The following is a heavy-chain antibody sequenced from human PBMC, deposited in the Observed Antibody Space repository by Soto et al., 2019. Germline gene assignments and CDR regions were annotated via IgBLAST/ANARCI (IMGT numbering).Heavy chain of an antibody. CDR3: ARADYYGSGSYGEFDP. Sequence: LRLSCAASGFTFSSYWMSWVRQAPGKGLEWVANIKQDGSEKYYVDSVKGRFTISRDNAKNSLYLQMNSLRAEDTAVYYCARADYYGSGSYGEFDPWGQGTLVTVSS. CDR2: IKQDGSEK. J-gene: IGHJ5*02. V-gene: IGHV3-7*01. CDR1: GFTFSSYW. D-gene: IGHD3-10*01.